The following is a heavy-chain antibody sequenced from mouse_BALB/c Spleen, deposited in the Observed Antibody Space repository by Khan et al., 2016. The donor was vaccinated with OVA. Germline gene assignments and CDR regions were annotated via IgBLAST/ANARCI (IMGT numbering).Heavy chain of an antibody. Sequence: VQLVESGPGLVKPSQSLSLTCSVTGYSITSGYFWNWIRQFPGNKLEWMGYIRYDGNSNYNPSLKNRISITRDTSKNQFFLKLNSVTPEDTATYYCARGGSSGPAWFAYWGQGTLVTVSA. CDR1: GYSITSGYF. CDR3: ARGGSSGPAWFAY. J-gene: IGHJ3*01. V-gene: IGHV3-6*02. CDR2: IRYDGNS. D-gene: IGHD3-1*01.